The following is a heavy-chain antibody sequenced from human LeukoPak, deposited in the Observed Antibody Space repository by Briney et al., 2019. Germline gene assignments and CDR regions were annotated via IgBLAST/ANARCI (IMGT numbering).Heavy chain of an antibody. V-gene: IGHV4-30-4*01. D-gene: IGHD2-2*01. CDR1: GGSISSGGYY. CDR3: AREGVVPAAKHWFDP. J-gene: IGHJ5*02. Sequence: SETLSLTCTVSGGSISSGGYYWSWIRQPPGKGLEWIGYIYYSGSIYYDPSLKSRVTISVDTSKNQFSLKLSSVTAADTAVYYCAREGVVPAAKHWFDPWGQGTLVTVSS. CDR2: IYYSGSI.